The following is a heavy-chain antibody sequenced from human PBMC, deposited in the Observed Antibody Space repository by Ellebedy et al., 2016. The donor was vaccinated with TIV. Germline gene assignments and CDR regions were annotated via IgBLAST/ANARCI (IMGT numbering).Heavy chain of an antibody. Sequence: GGSLRLXXAASGFTFSSYAMHWVRQAPGKGLEWVAVISYDGSNKYYADSVKGRFTISRDNSKNTLYLQMNSLRAEDTAVYYCARDGSSRGVTAPDYWGQGTLVTVSS. D-gene: IGHD2-21*02. CDR3: ARDGSSRGVTAPDY. CDR1: GFTFSSYA. V-gene: IGHV3-30-3*01. J-gene: IGHJ4*02. CDR2: ISYDGSNK.